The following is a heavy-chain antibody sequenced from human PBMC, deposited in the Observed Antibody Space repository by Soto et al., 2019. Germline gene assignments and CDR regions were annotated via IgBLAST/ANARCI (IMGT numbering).Heavy chain of an antibody. V-gene: IGHV3-30*18. CDR1: GFTFSSYG. CDR3: AKEVDYGDYVDY. D-gene: IGHD4-17*01. Sequence: PGGSLRLSCAASGFTFSSYGMHWVRQAPGKGLEWVVVISYDGSNKYYADYVKGRFTISRDNSKNTLYLQMNSLRAEDTAVYYCAKEVDYGDYVDYWGQGTLVTVSS. J-gene: IGHJ4*02. CDR2: ISYDGSNK.